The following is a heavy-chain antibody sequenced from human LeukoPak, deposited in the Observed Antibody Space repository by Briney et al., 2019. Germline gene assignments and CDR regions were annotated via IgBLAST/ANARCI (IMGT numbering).Heavy chain of an antibody. CDR1: GYTFTGDY. J-gene: IGHJ4*02. V-gene: IGHV1-2*02. CDR3: ARAQGYYYDSSGYYIFVY. CDR2: INPNSGGT. Sequence: GASVKVSCKASGYTFTGDYMHWVRQAPGQGLEWTGWINPNSGGTNYAQKFQGRVTMTRDTSISTAYMELSRLRSDDTAVYYCARAQGYYYDSSGYYIFVYWGQGTLVTVSS. D-gene: IGHD3-22*01.